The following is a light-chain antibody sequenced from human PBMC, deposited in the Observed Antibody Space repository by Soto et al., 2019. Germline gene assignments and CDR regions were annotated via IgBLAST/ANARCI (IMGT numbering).Light chain of an antibody. V-gene: IGKV3-20*01. J-gene: IGKJ4*01. Sequence: EIVLTQSPGTLSLSPGERATLSCRASQYVSTTFFAWYQQKPGQAPRLLISGTSNRATGIPDRFSGSGSGTDFTLTITRPEPEDFAVYYCQQYGSSPLTFGGGTKMEIK. CDR1: QYVSTTF. CDR3: QQYGSSPLT. CDR2: GTS.